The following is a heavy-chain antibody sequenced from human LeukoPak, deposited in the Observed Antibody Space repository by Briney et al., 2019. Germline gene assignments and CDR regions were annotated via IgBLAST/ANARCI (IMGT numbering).Heavy chain of an antibody. V-gene: IGHV4-34*01. CDR3: ARWASIAARGWFDP. CDR1: GGSFSGYY. J-gene: IGHJ5*02. CDR2: INHSGST. D-gene: IGHD6-6*01. Sequence: SETLSLTCAVYGGSFSGYYWSWIRQRPGKGLEWIGEINHSGSTNYNPSLKSRVTISVDTSKNQFSLKLSSVTAADTAVYYCARWASIAARGWFDPWGQGTLVTVSS.